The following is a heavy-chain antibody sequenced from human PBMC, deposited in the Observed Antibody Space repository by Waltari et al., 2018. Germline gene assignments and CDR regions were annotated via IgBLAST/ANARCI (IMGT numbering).Heavy chain of an antibody. D-gene: IGHD3-22*01. V-gene: IGHV4-39*01. J-gene: IGHJ4*02. Sequence: QLQLQESGPGLVKPSETLSLTCTVSGGSISSSSYYWGWIRQPPGKGLEWIGIIYYSGSTYYNPSLKSRVTISVDTSKNQFSLKLSSVTAADTAVYYCASSIVVVNYFDYWGQGTLVTVSS. CDR2: IYYSGST. CDR1: GGSISSSSYY. CDR3: ASSIVVVNYFDY.